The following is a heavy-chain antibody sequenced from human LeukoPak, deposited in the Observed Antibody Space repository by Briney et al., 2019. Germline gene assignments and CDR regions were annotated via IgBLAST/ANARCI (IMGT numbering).Heavy chain of an antibody. CDR2: INPSGGST. CDR1: GYTFTSYY. J-gene: IGHJ3*02. CDR3: AGAYGTDPRYDAFDI. D-gene: IGHD3-10*01. Sequence: ASVKVSCKASGYTFTSYYMHWVRQAPGQGLEWMGIINPSGGSTSYAQKFQGRVTMTRDMSTSTVYMELSSLRSEDTAVYYCAGAYGTDPRYDAFDIWGQGTMVIVSS. V-gene: IGHV1-46*01.